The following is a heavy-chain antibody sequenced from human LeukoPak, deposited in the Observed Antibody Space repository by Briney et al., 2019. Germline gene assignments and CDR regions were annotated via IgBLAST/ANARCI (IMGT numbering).Heavy chain of an antibody. J-gene: IGHJ4*02. D-gene: IGHD5-24*01. CDR3: ARDYKYAFDN. CDR1: GFTFSDYS. Sequence: GGSLRLSCAASGFTFSDYSMNWVRQAPGKGLEWISYIGIDSGNTNYADSVKGRFTISGDKAKNSLYLQMNSLRVKDTAVYYCARDYKYAFDNWGQGTLVTVSS. V-gene: IGHV3-48*01. CDR2: IGIDSGNT.